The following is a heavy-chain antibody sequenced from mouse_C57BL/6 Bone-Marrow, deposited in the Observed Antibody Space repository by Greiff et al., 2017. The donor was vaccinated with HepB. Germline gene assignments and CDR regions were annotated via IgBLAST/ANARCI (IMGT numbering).Heavy chain of an antibody. Sequence: EVKLVESGGGLVQPGGSLSLSCAASGFTFTDYYMSWVRQPPGKALEWLGFIRNKANGYTTEYSASVKGRFTISRDNSQSILYLQMNALRAEDSATYYCARFGSSGYGFAYWGQGTLVTVSA. V-gene: IGHV7-3*01. CDR3: ARFGSSGYGFAY. CDR1: GFTFTDYY. D-gene: IGHD3-2*02. J-gene: IGHJ3*01. CDR2: IRNKANGYTT.